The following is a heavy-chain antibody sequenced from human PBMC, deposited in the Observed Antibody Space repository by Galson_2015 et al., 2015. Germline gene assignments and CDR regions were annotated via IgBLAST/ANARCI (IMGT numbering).Heavy chain of an antibody. CDR3: AKDREEYSRGGY. Sequence: SLRLSCAASGFTFSDYYMNWVRQAPGKGLEWVSSISSSSTIYYADSVKGRFTISRDNAKNSLYLQMNSLRAEDTAVYYCAKDREEYSRGGYWGQGTLVTVSS. CDR1: GFTFSDYY. V-gene: IGHV3-69-1*01. D-gene: IGHD6-6*01. CDR2: ISSSSTI. J-gene: IGHJ4*02.